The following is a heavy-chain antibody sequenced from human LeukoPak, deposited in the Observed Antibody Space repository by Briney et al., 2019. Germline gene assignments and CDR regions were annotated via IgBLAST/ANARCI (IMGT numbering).Heavy chain of an antibody. J-gene: IGHJ6*03. V-gene: IGHV3-48*03. CDR3: ARVLRYCSGGNCYSGGLGYMDV. CDR2: IDSGRGSST. Sequence: GSLRLSCAASGFTFRSYEMNWVRQAPGKGLEWVSYIDSGRGSSTNYADSVKGRFTISRDNAKNPLFLQMNSLRAEDTAVYYCARVLRYCSGGNCYSGGLGYMDVWGKGTTVTISS. CDR1: GFTFRSYE. D-gene: IGHD2-15*01.